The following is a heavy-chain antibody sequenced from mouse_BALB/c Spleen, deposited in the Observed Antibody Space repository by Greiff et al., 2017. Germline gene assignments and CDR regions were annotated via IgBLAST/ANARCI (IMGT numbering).Heavy chain of an antibody. CDR3: AREFYYGRSWYFDV. Sequence: EVQLQQSGPELVKPGASVKIPCKASGYTFTDYNMDWVKQSHGKSLEWIGDINPNNGGTIYNQKFKGKATLTVDKSSSTAYMELRSLTSEDTAVYYCAREFYYGRSWYFDVWGAGTTVTVSS. CDR2: INPNNGGT. J-gene: IGHJ1*01. V-gene: IGHV1-18*01. D-gene: IGHD1-1*01. CDR1: GYTFTDYN.